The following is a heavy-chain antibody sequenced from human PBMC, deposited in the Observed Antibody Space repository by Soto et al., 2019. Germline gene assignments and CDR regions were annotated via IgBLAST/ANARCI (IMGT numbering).Heavy chain of an antibody. D-gene: IGHD1-1*01. Sequence: PSETLSLTCTVSGGSTSSGDYYWSWIRQPPGKGLEWIGYIYYSGSTYYNPSLKSRVTISVDTSKNQFSLKLSSVTAADTAVYYCARGTNWNDVDWFDPWGQGTLVTVSS. V-gene: IGHV4-30-4*01. CDR3: ARGTNWNDVDWFDP. CDR2: IYYSGST. J-gene: IGHJ5*02. CDR1: GGSTSSGDYY.